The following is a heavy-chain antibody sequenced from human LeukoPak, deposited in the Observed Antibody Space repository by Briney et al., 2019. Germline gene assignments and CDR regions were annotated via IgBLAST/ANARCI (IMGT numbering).Heavy chain of an antibody. D-gene: IGHD4-17*01. J-gene: IGHJ4*02. CDR2: IIPMINTP. CDR1: GGTFRSYA. CDR3: AIFQGTYGDNENDY. Sequence: SVKVSCKASGGTFRSYAITWVRQAPGKGLEWMGGIIPMINTPKYAQKFQGRVSITADESTSIGYMEVSSLRSEDTAVYYCAIFQGTYGDNENDYWGQGTLVTVSS. V-gene: IGHV1-69*13.